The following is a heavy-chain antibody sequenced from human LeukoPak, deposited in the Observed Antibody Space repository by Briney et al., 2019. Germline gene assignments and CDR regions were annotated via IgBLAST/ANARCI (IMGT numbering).Heavy chain of an antibody. D-gene: IGHD1-7*01. CDR3: ARDQYKYDGNYRYYQHMDV. V-gene: IGHV4-39*07. CDR1: GGSISSSSYY. CDR2: IYYSGST. Sequence: SETLSLTCTVSGGSISSSSYYRGWIRQPPGKGLEWIGSIYYSGSTYYNPSLKSRVTISVDTSKNQFSLKLSSVTAADTAVYYCARDQYKYDGNYRYYQHMDVWGKGTTVTISS. J-gene: IGHJ6*03.